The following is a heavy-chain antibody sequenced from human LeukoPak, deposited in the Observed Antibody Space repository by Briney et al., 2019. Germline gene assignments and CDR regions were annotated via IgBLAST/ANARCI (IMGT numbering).Heavy chain of an antibody. CDR2: MNPNSGNT. CDR1: GYSFTSYF. Sequence: ASVKVSCKASGYSFTSYFMHWVRQATGQGLEWMGWMNPNSGNTGYAQKFQGRVTMTRNTSISTAYMELSSLRSEDTAVYYCARPQAPYYYYYYYMDVWGKGTTVTVSS. CDR3: ARPQAPYYYYYYYMDV. V-gene: IGHV1-8*02. J-gene: IGHJ6*03.